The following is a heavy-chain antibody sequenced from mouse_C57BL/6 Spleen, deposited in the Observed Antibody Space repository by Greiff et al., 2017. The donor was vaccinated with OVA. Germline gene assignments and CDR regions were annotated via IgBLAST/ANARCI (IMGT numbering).Heavy chain of an antibody. CDR3: ARNYGSRGGFAY. D-gene: IGHD1-1*01. V-gene: IGHV1-26*01. CDR1: GYTFTDYY. J-gene: IGHJ3*01. Sequence: VQLQQSGPELVKPGASVKISCKASGYTFTDYYMNWVKQSHGKSLEWIGDINPNNGGTSYNQKFKGKATLTVDKSSSTAYMELRSLTSEDSAVYYCARNYGSRGGFAYWGQGTLVTVSA. CDR2: INPNNGGT.